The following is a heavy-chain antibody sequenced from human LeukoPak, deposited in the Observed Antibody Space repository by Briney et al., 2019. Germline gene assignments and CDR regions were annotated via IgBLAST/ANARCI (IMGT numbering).Heavy chain of an antibody. CDR1: GFTFSNAW. CDR3: TTDQYYYDSSGYYTWTIDY. CDR2: IKSKTDGGTT. J-gene: IGHJ4*02. D-gene: IGHD3-22*01. V-gene: IGHV3-15*01. Sequence: GGSLRLSCAASGFTFSNAWMSWVRQAPGKGLEWVGRIKSKTDGGTTDYAAPVKGRFTISRDDSKNTLYLQTNSLKTEDTAVYYCTTDQYYYDSSGYYTWTIDYWGQGTLVTVSS.